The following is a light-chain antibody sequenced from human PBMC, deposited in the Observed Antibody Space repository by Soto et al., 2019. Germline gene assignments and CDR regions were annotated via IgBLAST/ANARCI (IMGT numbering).Light chain of an antibody. V-gene: IGKV3-15*01. Sequence: EKVKTQSPATLSVSPGEGATLSCRASQNINNNLAWYQQKPGQAPRLLIYGASTRATGIPPRFSGSGSGTEFTLTISSLQSEDFAVYYCQQYHDWPLWTFGQGTKVEVK. CDR2: GAS. CDR3: QQYHDWPLWT. J-gene: IGKJ1*01. CDR1: QNINNN.